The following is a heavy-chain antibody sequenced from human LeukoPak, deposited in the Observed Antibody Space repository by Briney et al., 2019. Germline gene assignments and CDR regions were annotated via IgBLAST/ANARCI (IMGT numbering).Heavy chain of an antibody. CDR3: ARVGDYALKD. D-gene: IGHD3-16*01. J-gene: IGHJ4*02. V-gene: IGHV4-31*03. CDR2: IYYSGST. Sequence: SETLSLTCTVSGGSISSDGYYWSWIRQHPGKGLEWIGYIYYSGSTYYNPSLKSRVTISVDTSKNQFSLKLSSVTAADTAVYYCARVGDYALKDWGQGTLVTVSS. CDR1: GGSISSDGYY.